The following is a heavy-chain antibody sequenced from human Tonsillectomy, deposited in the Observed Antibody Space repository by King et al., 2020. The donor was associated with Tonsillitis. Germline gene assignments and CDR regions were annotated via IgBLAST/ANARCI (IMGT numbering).Heavy chain of an antibody. CDR2: IYSAGST. V-gene: IGHV3-66*01. CDR3: ATVGLLFYFDY. Sequence: VQLVESGGGLVQPGGSLRLSCAAPGFTVSSNYMSWVRQAPGKGLERVSVIYSAGSTYYADSVKGRFTISSDHSKNMLYLQMNSLRDEDTTVYYCATVGLLFYFDYWGQGTLVTVPS. J-gene: IGHJ4*02. CDR1: GFTVSSNY.